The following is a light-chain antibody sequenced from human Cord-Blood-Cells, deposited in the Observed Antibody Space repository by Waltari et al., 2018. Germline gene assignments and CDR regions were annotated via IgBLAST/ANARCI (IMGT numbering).Light chain of an antibody. CDR1: QSVSSN. CDR2: GAS. J-gene: IGKJ4*01. CDR3: QQYNNWPPLT. V-gene: IGKV3-15*01. Sequence: EIVMTQSPATLSVSPGERATLSCRASQSVSSNLAWDQQKPGQAPRLLIYGASTVATGIPARFSGSGSGTEFTLTISSLQSEDFAVYYCQQYNNWPPLTFGGGTKVEIK.